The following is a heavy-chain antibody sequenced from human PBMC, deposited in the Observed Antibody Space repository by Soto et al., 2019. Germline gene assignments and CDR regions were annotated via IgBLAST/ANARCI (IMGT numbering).Heavy chain of an antibody. J-gene: IGHJ5*02. D-gene: IGHD2-15*01. V-gene: IGHV1-69*12. CDR2: SIPIFGTA. CDR3: AREVVVAATGWFDP. Sequence: QVQLVQSGAEVKKPGSSVKVSCKASGGTFSSYAISWVRQAPGQGLGWMGGSIPIFGTANYAKRFQGRVTMTADESTSTAYMELSSLRPEDTAVYYCAREVVVAATGWFDPWGQGTLVTVSS. CDR1: GGTFSSYA.